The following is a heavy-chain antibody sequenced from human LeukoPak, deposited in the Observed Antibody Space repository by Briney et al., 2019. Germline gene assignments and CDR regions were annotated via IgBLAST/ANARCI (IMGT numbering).Heavy chain of an antibody. Sequence: ASVEVSCKASGYTFTSYGISWVRQAPGQGLEWIGWISAYNGNTNYVQKLQGRVTMTTDTSTSTAYMELRSLRSDDTAVYYCARSLRSGYSSGWLTGWFDPWGQGTLVTVSS. J-gene: IGHJ5*02. CDR3: ARSLRSGYSSGWLTGWFDP. V-gene: IGHV1-18*01. D-gene: IGHD6-19*01. CDR2: ISAYNGNT. CDR1: GYTFTSYG.